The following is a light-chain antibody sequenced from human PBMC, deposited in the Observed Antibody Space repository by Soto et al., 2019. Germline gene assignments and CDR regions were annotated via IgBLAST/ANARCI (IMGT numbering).Light chain of an antibody. Sequence: QSVLTQPPSASGTPGQRVTISCSGSSSNIGSNFVYWYQQFPGTAPKLLIYRNNRRPSGVPDRLSGSKSGTSASLAISGLRSEDVADYYCAVCDDTLSGYVFGTGATVTVL. J-gene: IGLJ1*01. V-gene: IGLV1-47*01. CDR1: SSNIGSNF. CDR3: AVCDDTLSGYV. CDR2: RNN.